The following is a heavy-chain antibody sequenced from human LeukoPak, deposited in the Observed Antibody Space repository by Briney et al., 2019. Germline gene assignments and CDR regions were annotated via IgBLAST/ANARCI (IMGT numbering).Heavy chain of an antibody. J-gene: IGHJ4*02. CDR1: GGSIRSGDYY. CDR3: ARGENYYDSSGYYFDS. Sequence: SETLSLTSTVSGGSIRSGDYYWSWIRQPPGKGLEWIGYIYYSGSTYYNPSFKSRFTISVDTSKNRFSLRLTSVTAADTAVYYCARGENYYDSSGYYFDSWGQGTLVTVSS. D-gene: IGHD3-22*01. CDR2: IYYSGST. V-gene: IGHV4-30-4*08.